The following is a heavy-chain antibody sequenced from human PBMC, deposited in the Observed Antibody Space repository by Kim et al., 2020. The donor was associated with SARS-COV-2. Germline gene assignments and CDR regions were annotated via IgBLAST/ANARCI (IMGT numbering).Heavy chain of an antibody. CDR1: GESFSDYY. V-gene: IGHV4-34*01. CDR3: ARVGKVEATEVIGGRGYFDS. D-gene: IGHD1-26*01. J-gene: IGHJ4*02. CDR2: INHSGGT. Sequence: SQTLSLTCAVYGESFSDYYWSWIRQPPGKGLEWIGEINHSGGTNYNPSLKSRVTISVDTSKNQFSLKLNSVTAADTAVYYCARVGKVEATEVIGGRGYFDSWGQGTLITVSS.